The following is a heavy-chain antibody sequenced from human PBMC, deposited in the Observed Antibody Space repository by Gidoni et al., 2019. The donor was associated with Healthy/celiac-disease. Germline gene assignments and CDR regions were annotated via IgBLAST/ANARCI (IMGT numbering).Heavy chain of an antibody. CDR2: ISWNSGSI. CDR3: ATLDGGGYCSGGSCRTD. J-gene: IGHJ4*02. V-gene: IGHV3-9*01. CDR1: GFTFDDYA. Sequence: EVQLVESGGGLVQPGRSLRLSCAASGFTFDDYAMHWVRQAPGKGLEWVSGISWNSGSIGYADSVKGRFTISRDNAKNSLYLQMNSLRAEDTALYYCATLDGGGYCSGGSCRTDWGQGTLVTVSS. D-gene: IGHD2-15*01.